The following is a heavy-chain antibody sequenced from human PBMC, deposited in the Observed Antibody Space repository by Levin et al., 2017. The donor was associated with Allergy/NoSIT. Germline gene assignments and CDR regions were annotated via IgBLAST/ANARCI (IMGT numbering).Heavy chain of an antibody. J-gene: IGHJ4*02. D-gene: IGHD4-23*01. CDR1: GFTFSDYY. V-gene: IGHV3-11*05. CDR2: ISSSTVYT. Sequence: PGGSLRLSCAASGFTFSDYYMSWIRQAPGKGLEWVSYISSSTVYTNYADSVQGRFTISRDNAKNSLHLQMNSLRAEDTAVYYCARVRGNLDYYFDYWGQGTLVTVSS. CDR3: ARVRGNLDYYFDY.